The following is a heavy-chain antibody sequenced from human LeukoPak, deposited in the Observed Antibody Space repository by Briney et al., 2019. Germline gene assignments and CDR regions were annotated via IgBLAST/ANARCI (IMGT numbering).Heavy chain of an antibody. D-gene: IGHD3-16*01. V-gene: IGHV4-59*12. CDR3: ARDGARNWFDP. Sequence: SETLSLTCTVSGGSISSYYWSWIRQPPGKGLEWIGYIYYSGSTNHNPSLKSRVTISVDTSKNQFSLKLSSVTAADTAVYYCARDGARNWFDPWGQGTLVTVSS. J-gene: IGHJ5*02. CDR2: IYYSGST. CDR1: GGSISSYY.